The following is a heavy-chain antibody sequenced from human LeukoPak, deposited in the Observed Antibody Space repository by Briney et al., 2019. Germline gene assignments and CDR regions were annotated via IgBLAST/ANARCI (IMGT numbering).Heavy chain of an antibody. CDR3: ARDGGGHSNGNDAFDI. Sequence: GGSPRLSCATSGFIFSDYEMNWVRQAPGKGLEWLSYISSSGRTIFYADSVKGRFTISRDSAKNSLYLQMNSLRDEDTAVYYCARDGGGHSNGNDAFDIWGQGTMVTVSS. D-gene: IGHD3-16*01. CDR1: GFIFSDYE. CDR2: ISSSGRTI. V-gene: IGHV3-48*03. J-gene: IGHJ3*02.